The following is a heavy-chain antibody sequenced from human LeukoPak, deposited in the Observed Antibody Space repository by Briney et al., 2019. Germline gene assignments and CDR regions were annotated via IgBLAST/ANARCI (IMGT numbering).Heavy chain of an antibody. CDR2: LNPSGGST. CDR3: ARDGDIVVVPAAIPASWFDP. CDR1: GYTFTSYY. J-gene: IGHJ5*02. Sequence: GASVKVSCKASGYTFTSYYMHWVRQAPGQGLEWMGILNPSGGSTSYAQKFQGRVTMTRDTSTSTVYMELSSLRSEDTAVYYCARDGDIVVVPAAIPASWFDPWGQGTLVTVSS. D-gene: IGHD2-2*02. V-gene: IGHV1-46*01.